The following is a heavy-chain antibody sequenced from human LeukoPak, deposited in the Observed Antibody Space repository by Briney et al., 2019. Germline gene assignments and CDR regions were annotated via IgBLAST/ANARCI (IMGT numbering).Heavy chain of an antibody. CDR1: GYTLTELS. D-gene: IGHD5-18*01. CDR3: ATDMDTDAGDY. J-gene: IGHJ4*02. CDR2: FDPEDGET. V-gene: IGHV1-24*01. Sequence: ASVKVSCKVSGYTLTELSMHWVRQAPGKGLEWMGGFDPEDGETIYAQKFQGRVTMIEDTSTDTAYMELSSLRSEDTAVYYCATDMDTDAGDYWGQGTLVTVSS.